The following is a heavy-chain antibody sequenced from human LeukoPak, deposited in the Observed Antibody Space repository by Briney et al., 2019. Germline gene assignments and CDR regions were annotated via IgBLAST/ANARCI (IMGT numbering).Heavy chain of an antibody. J-gene: IGHJ6*02. V-gene: IGHV1-69*04. D-gene: IGHD3-10*01. CDR3: ARAYYYGPGSPLNYYYYYGMDV. Sequence: SVKVSCKASGGTFSSYAISWVRQAPGQGLEWMGRIIPILGIANYAQKFQGRVTITADKSTSTAYMELSSLRSEDTAVYYCARAYYYGPGSPLNYYYYYGMDVWGQGTTVTVSS. CDR2: IIPILGIA. CDR1: GGTFSSYA.